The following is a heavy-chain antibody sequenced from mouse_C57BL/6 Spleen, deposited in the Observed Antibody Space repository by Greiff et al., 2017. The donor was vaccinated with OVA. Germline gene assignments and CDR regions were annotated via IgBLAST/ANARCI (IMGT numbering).Heavy chain of an antibody. D-gene: IGHD1-1*01. V-gene: IGHV5-17*01. CDR2: ISSGSSTI. CDR1: GFTFSDYG. Sequence: EVHLVESGGGLVKPGGSLKLSCAASGFTFSDYGMHWVRQAPEKGLEWVAYISSGSSTIYYADTVKGRFTISRDNAKNTLFLQMTSLRSEDTAMYYCARDTTDAMDYWGQGTSVTVSS. CDR3: ARDTTDAMDY. J-gene: IGHJ4*01.